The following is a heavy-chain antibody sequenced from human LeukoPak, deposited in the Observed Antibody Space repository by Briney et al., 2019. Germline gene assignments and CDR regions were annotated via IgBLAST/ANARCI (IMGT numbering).Heavy chain of an antibody. CDR2: ISAYNGNT. V-gene: IGHV1-18*01. CDR1: GYTFTSYG. D-gene: IGHD3-22*01. J-gene: IGHJ5*02. Sequence: ASVKVSCKASGYTFTSYGISWVRQAPGQELEWEGWISAYNGNTNYAQKLQGRVTMTTDTSTSTAYMELRSLRSDDTAVYYCARRGYYYDSSGYLGGPWGQGTLVTVSS. CDR3: ARRGYYYDSSGYLGGP.